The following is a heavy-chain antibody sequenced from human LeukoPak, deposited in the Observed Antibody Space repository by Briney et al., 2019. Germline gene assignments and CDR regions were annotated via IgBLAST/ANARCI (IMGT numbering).Heavy chain of an antibody. Sequence: GGSLRLSCAASGFTFSSHWMNWVRHTPGKGLEWVANIEGDGSETNYMDSVKGRFTISRDNAKKSLHLQMNSLRAEDTGVYYCAGGSGWLIDYWGQGTLVTVSS. V-gene: IGHV3-7*03. CDR2: IEGDGSET. CDR1: GFTFSSHW. CDR3: AGGSGWLIDY. J-gene: IGHJ4*02. D-gene: IGHD6-19*01.